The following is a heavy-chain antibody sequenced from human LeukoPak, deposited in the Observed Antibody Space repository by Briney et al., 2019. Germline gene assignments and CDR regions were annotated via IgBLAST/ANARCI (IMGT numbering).Heavy chain of an antibody. Sequence: PGGSLRLSCAASGFTFSSCKMNWVRRAPGKGLEWVSYISSSGSTIYYADSVKGRFTISRDNSKNTLYLQMDSLRSDDTAVYYCAKSSAGITWFDPWGQGTLVTVSS. D-gene: IGHD1-1*01. J-gene: IGHJ5*02. V-gene: IGHV3-48*03. CDR3: AKSSAGITWFDP. CDR2: ISSSGSTI. CDR1: GFTFSSCK.